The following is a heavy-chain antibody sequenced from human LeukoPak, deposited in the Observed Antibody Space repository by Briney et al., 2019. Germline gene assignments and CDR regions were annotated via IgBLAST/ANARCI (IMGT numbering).Heavy chain of an antibody. D-gene: IGHD3-10*01. CDR2: IYYSGST. CDR1: GGSISSGDYY. J-gene: IGHJ5*02. Sequence: SQTLSLTCTVSGGSISSGDYYWSWIRQPPGKGLEWIGYIYYSGSTYYNPSLKSRVTISVDTSENQFSLKLSSVTAADTAVYYCARVLYYGSGSYSNWFDPWGQGTLVTVSS. CDR3: ARVLYYGSGSYSNWFDP. V-gene: IGHV4-30-4*01.